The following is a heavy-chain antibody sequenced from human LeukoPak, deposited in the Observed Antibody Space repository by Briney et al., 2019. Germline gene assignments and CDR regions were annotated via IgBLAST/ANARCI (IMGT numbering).Heavy chain of an antibody. V-gene: IGHV3-21*01. Sequence: AGGSLRLSCAASGFTFSSYSMNWVRQAPGKGLEWVSSIGSRTSYIYHADSVKGRFTISRDNAKNSLYLQMNNLRDEDTAVYYCARDDHYGSGSYHFDYWGQGTRVTVSS. J-gene: IGHJ4*02. D-gene: IGHD3-10*01. CDR3: ARDDHYGSGSYHFDY. CDR1: GFTFSSYS. CDR2: IGSRTSYI.